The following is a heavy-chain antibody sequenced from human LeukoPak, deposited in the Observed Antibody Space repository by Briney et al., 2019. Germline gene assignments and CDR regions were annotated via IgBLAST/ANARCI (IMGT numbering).Heavy chain of an antibody. Sequence: GGSLRLSCTASGFTFGDYAMSWVRQAPGKGLEWVGFIRSKAYGGTTEYAASVKGRFTISRDDSKSIAYLQMNSLKTEDTAVYYCTRGVEITGTLDIWGQGTMVTVSS. J-gene: IGHJ3*02. CDR3: TRGVEITGTLDI. V-gene: IGHV3-49*04. CDR2: IRSKAYGGTT. CDR1: GFTFGDYA. D-gene: IGHD1-20*01.